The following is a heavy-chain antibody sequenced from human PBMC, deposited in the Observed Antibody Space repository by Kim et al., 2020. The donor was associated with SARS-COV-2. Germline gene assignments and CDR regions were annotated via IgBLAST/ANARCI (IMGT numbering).Heavy chain of an antibody. V-gene: IGHV1-46*01. J-gene: IGHJ4*02. CDR2: INPSGGST. D-gene: IGHD3-16*02. CDR3: ARELYYDYVWGSYRPSSHFDY. CDR1: GYTFTSYY. Sequence: ASVKVSCKASGYTFTSYYMHWVRQAPGQGLEWMGIINPSGGSTSYAQKFQGRVTMTRDTSTSTVYMELSSLRSEDTAVYYCARELYYDYVWGSYRPSSHFDYWGQGTLVTRSS.